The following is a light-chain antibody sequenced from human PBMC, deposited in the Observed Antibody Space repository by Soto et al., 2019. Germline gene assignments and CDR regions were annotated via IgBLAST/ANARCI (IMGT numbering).Light chain of an antibody. CDR2: DAS. V-gene: IGKV1-39*01. J-gene: IGKJ1*01. CDR3: QQSYSAPWT. CDR1: QSISTY. Sequence: DIQMTQSPSSLAASVGARVTITCRARQSISTYLNWYQQKPGKAPKVLIFDASRLQSGVASRFSGSGSGTDFTLTSSSLQPEDSATYYCQQSYSAPWTFVQGTKVQVK.